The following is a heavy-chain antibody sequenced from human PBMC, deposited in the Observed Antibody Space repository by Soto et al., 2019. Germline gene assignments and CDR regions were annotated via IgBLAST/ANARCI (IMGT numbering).Heavy chain of an antibody. D-gene: IGHD6-6*01. CDR1: GGSISSGGYY. J-gene: IGHJ6*02. CDR3: ARDVEYSSSSLGYYYGMDV. CDR2: IYYSGST. V-gene: IGHV4-31*03. Sequence: SETLSLTCTVSGGSISSGGYYWSWIRQHPGKGLEWIGYIYYSGSTYYNPSLKSRVTISVDTSKNQFSLKLSSVTAADTAVYYCARDVEYSSSSLGYYYGMDVWGQGTTVTVSS.